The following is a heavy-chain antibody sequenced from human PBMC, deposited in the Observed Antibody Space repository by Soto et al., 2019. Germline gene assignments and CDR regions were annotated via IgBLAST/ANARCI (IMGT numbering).Heavy chain of an antibody. Sequence: ASVKVSCKASGYTFTGYYMHWVRQAPGQGLEWMGWINPNSGGTNYAQKFQGRVTMTRDTSISTAYMELSRLRSDDTAVYYCARFKVLGFLEWSHNWFDPWGQGTLVTVSS. CDR1: GYTFTGYY. CDR3: ARFKVLGFLEWSHNWFDP. CDR2: INPNSGGT. D-gene: IGHD3-3*01. V-gene: IGHV1-2*02. J-gene: IGHJ5*02.